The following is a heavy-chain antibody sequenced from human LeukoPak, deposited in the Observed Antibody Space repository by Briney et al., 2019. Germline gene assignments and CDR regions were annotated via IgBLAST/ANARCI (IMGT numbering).Heavy chain of an antibody. Sequence: GGSLRLSCAASGFSSSDYYMDWVRQAPGKGLELVGRIKNKANSYTTHYAESVRGRFTISRDDSKNSLYLQMNSLKTADTAVYYCVDLGSTVDYWGQGTLATVSS. CDR3: VDLGSTVDY. J-gene: IGHJ4*02. V-gene: IGHV3-72*01. D-gene: IGHD4-17*01. CDR1: GFSSSDYY. CDR2: IKNKANSYTT.